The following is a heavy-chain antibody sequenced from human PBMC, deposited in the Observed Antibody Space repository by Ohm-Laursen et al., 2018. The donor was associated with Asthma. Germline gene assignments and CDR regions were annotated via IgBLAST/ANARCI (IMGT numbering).Heavy chain of an antibody. Sequence: TLSLTCTVSGGSISSGDYYWSWIRQPPGKGLEWIGYIYYSGSTYYNPSLKSRVTISVDTSKNQFSLKLSSVTAADTAVYYCAKRTEYYDILTGYYSIWFDPWGQGTLVTVSS. V-gene: IGHV4-31*03. CDR3: AKRTEYYDILTGYYSIWFDP. D-gene: IGHD3-9*01. CDR2: IYYSGST. CDR1: GGSISSGDYY. J-gene: IGHJ5*02.